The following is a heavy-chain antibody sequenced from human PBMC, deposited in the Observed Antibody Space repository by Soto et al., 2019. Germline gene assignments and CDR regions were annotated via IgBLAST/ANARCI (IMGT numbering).Heavy chain of an antibody. V-gene: IGHV5-10-1*01. Sequence: GESLKISCKGSGYSFTSYWISWVRQMPGKGLEWMGRIDPSDSYTNYSPSFQGHVTISADKSISTAYLQWSSLKASDTAMYYCGGTMVRGVNYYGMDVWGQGTTVT. J-gene: IGHJ6*02. CDR3: GGTMVRGVNYYGMDV. CDR1: GYSFTSYW. CDR2: IDPSDSYT. D-gene: IGHD3-10*01.